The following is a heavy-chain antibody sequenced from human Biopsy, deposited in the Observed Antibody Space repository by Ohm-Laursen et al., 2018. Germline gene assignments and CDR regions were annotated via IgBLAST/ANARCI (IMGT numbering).Heavy chain of an antibody. D-gene: IGHD4-11*01. CDR1: GFTFSNYG. CDR2: ICDDGSNK. V-gene: IGHV3-33*01. J-gene: IGHJ4*02. CDR3: AGDSTINTVTTADY. Sequence: SLRLSCAASGFTFSNYGMHWVRQAPGKGLEWLAVICDDGSNKYYGDSVQGRFTISRDNSKNTVYLQMNSLRAEDTAIYYCAGDSTINTVTTADYWGQGTLVTVSS.